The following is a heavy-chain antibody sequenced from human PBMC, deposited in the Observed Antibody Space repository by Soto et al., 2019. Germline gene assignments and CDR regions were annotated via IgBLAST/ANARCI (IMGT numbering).Heavy chain of an antibody. CDR1: GYTFTSYD. CDR3: ARPRRRYYDILTGYYREGDY. J-gene: IGHJ4*02. CDR2: MNPNSGNT. D-gene: IGHD3-9*01. Sequence: ASVKVSCKASGYTFTSYDINWVRQATGQGLEWMGWMNPNSGNTGYAQKFQGRVTMTRNTSISTAYMELSSLRSEDTAVYYCARPRRRYYDILTGYYREGDYWGQGTLLTVSS. V-gene: IGHV1-8*01.